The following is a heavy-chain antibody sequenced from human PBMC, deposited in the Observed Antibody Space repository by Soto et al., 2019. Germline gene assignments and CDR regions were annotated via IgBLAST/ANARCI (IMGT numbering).Heavy chain of an antibody. D-gene: IGHD3-22*01. Sequence: XEFLKISFKCAGYSFTSYWSGWVRQVPGKGLEWMGIIYPGDSDTRYSPSFQGQVTISADKSISTAYLQWSSLKASDTAMYYCARHYYDSTTSGMDVWGQGTTVTVSS. V-gene: IGHV5-51*01. CDR2: IYPGDSDT. J-gene: IGHJ6*02. CDR3: ARHYYDSTTSGMDV. CDR1: GYSFTSYW.